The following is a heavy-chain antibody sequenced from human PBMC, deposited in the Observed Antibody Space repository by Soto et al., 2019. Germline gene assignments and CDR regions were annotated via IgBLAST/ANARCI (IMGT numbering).Heavy chain of an antibody. CDR1: EFTFSSYG. D-gene: IGHD2-2*02. CDR3: ARDEGGYCSSTSCYNCPFDY. V-gene: IGHV3-33*01. Sequence: GGPLRLSCAASEFTFSSYGMHWVRQALVKGLVWVAVICYDGSNKCYADSVRCRFTIARDNSKNTLYLQMYSLRAEVTAVYYCARDEGGYCSSTSCYNCPFDYWGQGTLVTVSS. CDR2: ICYDGSNK. J-gene: IGHJ4*02.